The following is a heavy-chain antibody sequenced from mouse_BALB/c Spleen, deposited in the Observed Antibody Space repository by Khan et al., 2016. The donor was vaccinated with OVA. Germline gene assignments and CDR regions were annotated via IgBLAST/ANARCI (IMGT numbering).Heavy chain of an antibody. J-gene: IGHJ2*01. V-gene: IGHV3-2*02. CDR2: ISYSGRT. CDR3: DGTARINY. CDR1: GYSITSGYG. D-gene: IGHD1-2*01. Sequence: VQLKESGPGLVKPSQSLSLTCTVTGYSITSGYGWNWIRQFPGNKLEWMGYISYSGRTNYNPPLKSRISITRNTSKNQFFLPLNSVTTETTAKYSCDGTARINYWGQGTTLTVSS.